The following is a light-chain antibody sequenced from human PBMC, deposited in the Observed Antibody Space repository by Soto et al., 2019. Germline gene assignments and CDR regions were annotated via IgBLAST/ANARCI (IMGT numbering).Light chain of an antibody. Sequence: EIVLTQSPGTLSLSPGEGATLSCRASQSLSRNYLAWYQHKPGQAPRLLIYTASNRATGVPPRFSGSGSGTDFNLTISRLEPEDLSLYYCQQYDNSPLTFGQGTKVEI. V-gene: IGKV3-20*01. CDR3: QQYDNSPLT. CDR2: TAS. CDR1: QSLSRNY. J-gene: IGKJ1*01.